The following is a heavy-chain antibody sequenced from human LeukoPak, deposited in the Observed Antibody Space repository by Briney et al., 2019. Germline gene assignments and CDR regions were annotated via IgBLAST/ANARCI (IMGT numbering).Heavy chain of an antibody. Sequence: GGSLRLSCVASGFTLEDYGMSWVRQAPGKGLEWVAVISYDGSNKYYADSVKGRFTISRDNSKNTLYLQMNSLRPEDTAVYYCARGAHKRDDYGGFFDYWGQGTLVTVSS. J-gene: IGHJ4*02. CDR1: GFTLEDYG. CDR2: ISYDGSNK. D-gene: IGHD4-23*01. V-gene: IGHV3-30*03. CDR3: ARGAHKRDDYGGFFDY.